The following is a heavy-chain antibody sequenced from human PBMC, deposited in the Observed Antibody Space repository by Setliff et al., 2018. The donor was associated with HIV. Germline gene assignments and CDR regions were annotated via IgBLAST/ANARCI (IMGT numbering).Heavy chain of an antibody. J-gene: IGHJ6*03. CDR1: GYSVSSGFH. CDR2: IHHSGST. Sequence: TSETLSLTCAVSGYSVSSGFHWAWIRQSPGMGLAWIGSIHHSGSTNYNPSLKSRVIMSVDTSRNQFSLKLSSVTAADTAVYYCNIYHYYYMDVWGKGTTVTVSS. V-gene: IGHV4-38-2*01. CDR3: NIYHYYYMDV.